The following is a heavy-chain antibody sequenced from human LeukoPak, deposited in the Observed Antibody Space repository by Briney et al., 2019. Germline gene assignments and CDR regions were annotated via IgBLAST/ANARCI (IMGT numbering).Heavy chain of an antibody. CDR1: GFTFSSSW. V-gene: IGHV3-7*01. D-gene: IGHD2-2*01. CDR3: ASDGHSHAN. Sequence: AGSLRLSCAASGFTFSSSWMSWVRQVPGRGLEWVANIKHDGSERYHVDSVRGRFTISRDNAKNSLYLQMNGLRAEDTAVYYCASDGHSHANWGQGTLVTVSS. J-gene: IGHJ4*02. CDR2: IKHDGSER.